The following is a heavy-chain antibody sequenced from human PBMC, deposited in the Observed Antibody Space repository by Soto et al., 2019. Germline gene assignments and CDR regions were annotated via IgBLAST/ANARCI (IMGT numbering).Heavy chain of an antibody. J-gene: IGHJ5*02. D-gene: IGHD3-10*01. CDR1: GGSISSYY. CDR3: ARQYGSGTSPFDP. Sequence: QVQLQESGPGLVKPSETLSLTCTVSGGSISSYYWSWIRQPPGKGLEWIGYIYYSGSTNYNPSLKSRVTIAVDTSKNQFSLKLSSVTAADTAVYYCARQYGSGTSPFDPWGQGTLVTVSS. CDR2: IYYSGST. V-gene: IGHV4-59*01.